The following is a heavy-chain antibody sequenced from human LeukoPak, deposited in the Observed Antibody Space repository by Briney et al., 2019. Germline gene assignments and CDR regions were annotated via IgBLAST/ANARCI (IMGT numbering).Heavy chain of an antibody. V-gene: IGHV4-34*01. CDR1: GGSFRGYY. CDR3: ASRYCTRGTCSSDFDY. J-gene: IGHJ4*02. D-gene: IGHD2-8*01. CDR2: INHTGST. Sequence: PETLSLTCAVYGGSFRGYYWSWIRHPPGKGLEWSGEINHTGSTNYSPSLKSRVTISADTSKNQFFLKLSSVTAADTAVYYCASRYCTRGTCSSDFDYWGQGTLVTVSS.